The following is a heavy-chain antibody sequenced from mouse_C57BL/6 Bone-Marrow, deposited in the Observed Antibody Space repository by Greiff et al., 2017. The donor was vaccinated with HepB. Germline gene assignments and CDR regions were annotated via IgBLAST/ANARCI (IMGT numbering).Heavy chain of an antibody. CDR2: IDPSDSET. V-gene: IGHV1-52*01. D-gene: IGHD2-1*01. CDR3: ARGNGNYVG. CDR1: GYTFTSYW. Sequence: QVQLQQPGAELVKPGASVKLSCKASGYTFTSYWMHWVKQRPGRGLEWIGNIDPSDSETHYNQKFKDKATLTVDKSSSTAYMQLSSLTSEDSAVYYCARGNGNYVGWGQGTLVTVSA. J-gene: IGHJ3*01.